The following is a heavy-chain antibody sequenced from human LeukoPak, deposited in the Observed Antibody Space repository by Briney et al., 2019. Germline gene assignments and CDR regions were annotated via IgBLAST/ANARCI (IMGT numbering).Heavy chain of an antibody. CDR2: IYYSGST. Sequence: SETLSLTCTVSGGSISSYYWSWIRQPSGKGLEWIGYIYYSGSTNYNPSLKSRVTISVDTSKNQFSLKLSSVTAADTAVYYCASDSGYDNWFDPWGQGTLVTVSS. CDR3: ASDSGYDNWFDP. CDR1: GGSISSYY. D-gene: IGHD3-22*01. V-gene: IGHV4-59*01. J-gene: IGHJ5*02.